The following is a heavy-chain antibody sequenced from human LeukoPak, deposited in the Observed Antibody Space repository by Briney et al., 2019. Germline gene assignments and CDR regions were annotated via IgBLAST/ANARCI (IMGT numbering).Heavy chain of an antibody. Sequence: SVKVSCKASGGTFSSYAISWVRPAPGQGLEWMGRIIPILGIANYAQKFQGRVTITADKSTSTAYMELSSLRSEDTAVYYCARDSNGPYWYFDLWGRGTLVTVSS. V-gene: IGHV1-69*04. J-gene: IGHJ2*01. CDR3: ARDSNGPYWYFDL. D-gene: IGHD2-8*01. CDR2: IIPILGIA. CDR1: GGTFSSYA.